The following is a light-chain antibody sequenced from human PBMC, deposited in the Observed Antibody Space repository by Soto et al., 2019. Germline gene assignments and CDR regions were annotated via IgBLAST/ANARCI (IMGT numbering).Light chain of an antibody. V-gene: IGKV1-27*01. J-gene: IGKJ5*01. CDR3: QSYNTASPT. CDR1: QSINNW. Sequence: DIEITQSPSTLSASVGDRVTITCRASQSINNWLAWYQQKPGKPPQILIYAASTLQSGVPSRFSGSGAGTDCTRTISGLQPEDLATDDCQSYNTASPTFGQGTRLEIK. CDR2: AAS.